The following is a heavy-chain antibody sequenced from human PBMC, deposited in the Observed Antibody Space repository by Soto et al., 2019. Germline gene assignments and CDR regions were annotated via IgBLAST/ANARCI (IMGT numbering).Heavy chain of an antibody. V-gene: IGHV3-30*18. Sequence: VQLVESGGGVVQPGRSLRLSCAASGFTFSDYAMHWVRQAPCKGVDLVAVVSHDGRNTHYADSVKGRFTISRDSSKNTVSLEMTSLRAEDTAVYYCAKGGRQWLVTSDFNYWGQGALVTVSS. D-gene: IGHD6-19*01. CDR3: AKGGRQWLVTSDFNY. J-gene: IGHJ4*02. CDR2: VSHDGRNT. CDR1: GFTFSDYA.